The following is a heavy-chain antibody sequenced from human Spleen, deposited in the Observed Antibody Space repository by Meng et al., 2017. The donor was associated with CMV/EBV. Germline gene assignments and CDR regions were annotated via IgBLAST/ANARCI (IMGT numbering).Heavy chain of an antibody. V-gene: IGHV3-15*01. J-gene: IGHJ6*02. D-gene: IGHD1-26*01. CDR1: GFTFGDYV. CDR3: ATDPYSGSSYHYYYSGMDV. CDR2: IKSKTDGGTT. Sequence: GESLKISCTTSGFTFGDYVMTWVRQAPGKGLEWVGHIKSKTDGGTTDYAAPVKGRFTISRDDSKTTLFLQMNSLKTEDTAVYYCATDPYSGSSYHYYYSGMDVWGQGTTVTVSS.